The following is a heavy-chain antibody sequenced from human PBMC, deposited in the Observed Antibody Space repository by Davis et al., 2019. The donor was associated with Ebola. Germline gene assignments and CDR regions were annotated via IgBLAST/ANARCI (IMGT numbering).Heavy chain of an antibody. V-gene: IGHV4-39*01. CDR3: AGIRGQWLED. CDR1: GDSITTSYYY. D-gene: IGHD6-19*01. CDR2: LYFDGRT. Sequence: PSETLSLTCTVFGDSITTSYYYWAWMRQPPGQGPEWIASLYFDGRTYYKSSLGSRISVSIDTSKNQFSLILSSVTAADTAVYYCAGIRGQWLEDWGQGTLVTVSS. J-gene: IGHJ4*02.